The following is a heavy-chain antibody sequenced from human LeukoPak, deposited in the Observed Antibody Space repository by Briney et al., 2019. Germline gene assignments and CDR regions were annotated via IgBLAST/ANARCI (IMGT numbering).Heavy chain of an antibody. Sequence: PGGSLRLSCVATGFTFIDYEMNWVRQAPGKGLEWVAHISTNGDVINYANSVKGRFTISRDNAENSVYLQMNSLRADDTALYYCARDATIAVGWVYMDVWGKGTTVTISS. CDR2: ISTNGDVI. CDR1: GFTFIDYE. J-gene: IGHJ6*03. V-gene: IGHV3-48*03. CDR3: ARDATIAVGWVYMDV. D-gene: IGHD6-19*01.